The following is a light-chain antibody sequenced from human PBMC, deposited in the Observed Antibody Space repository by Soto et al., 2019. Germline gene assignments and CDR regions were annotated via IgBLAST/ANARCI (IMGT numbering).Light chain of an antibody. Sequence: EIVMTQSPATLSVSPGERVTLSCRASQSVSSNLAWYQQKPGQAPRLLIYGASTRATGIPARFSGSGSGTDFTLTISSLQSEDFAVYYCQQYNNWPGKFGQGTKVEIK. V-gene: IGKV3-15*01. CDR3: QQYNNWPGK. CDR2: GAS. CDR1: QSVSSN. J-gene: IGKJ1*01.